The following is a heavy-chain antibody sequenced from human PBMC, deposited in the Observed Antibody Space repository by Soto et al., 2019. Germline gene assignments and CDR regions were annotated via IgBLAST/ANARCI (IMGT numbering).Heavy chain of an antibody. CDR3: TGGEYWFDP. J-gene: IGHJ5*02. D-gene: IGHD4-17*01. CDR2: IKSKTDGGTT. Sequence: EVQLVESGGGLVKPGGSLRLSCAASGFTFSNAWMSWVRQAPGKGLEWVGRIKSKTDGGTTDYAAPVKGRFTISRDDSKNTLYLQMNSMKTQGTAVYYCTGGEYWFDPWCQGTLVRVSS. CDR1: GFTFSNAW. V-gene: IGHV3-15*01.